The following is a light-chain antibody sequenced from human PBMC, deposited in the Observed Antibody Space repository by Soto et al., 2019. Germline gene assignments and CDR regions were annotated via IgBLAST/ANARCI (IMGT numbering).Light chain of an antibody. V-gene: IGKV1-5*03. Sequence: DIQMTQSPSTLSGSVADRVTITCRASQTISSWLAWYQQKPGKAPKLLIYKASTLKSGVPSRFSGSGSGTEFTLTISSLQPDDFATYYCQHYNSYSEAFGQGANVDVK. CDR1: QTISSW. CDR2: KAS. J-gene: IGKJ1*01. CDR3: QHYNSYSEA.